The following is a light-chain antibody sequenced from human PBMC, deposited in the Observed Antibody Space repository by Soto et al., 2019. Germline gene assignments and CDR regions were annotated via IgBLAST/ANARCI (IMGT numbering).Light chain of an antibody. Sequence: DIQMTQSPSSVSASVGDRVTITCRASQGISSWLAWYQRKPGKAPKVLIYAASSLQSGVPSRFSGSGSGTDFTLTISSLQPEDFATYYCQQANSFPYTFGQGTKLEIK. J-gene: IGKJ2*01. V-gene: IGKV1-12*01. CDR3: QQANSFPYT. CDR2: AAS. CDR1: QGISSW.